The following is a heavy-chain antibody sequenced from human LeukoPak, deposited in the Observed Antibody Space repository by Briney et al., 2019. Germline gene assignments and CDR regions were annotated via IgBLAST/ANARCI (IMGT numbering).Heavy chain of an antibody. V-gene: IGHV1-2*02. D-gene: IGHD6-25*01. Sequence: ASVKVSCKASGYTFTDYYMHWVRQAPGQGLEWMGWIDPDSGGTNYAQKFQGRVTTTRDTSINTAFMELSRLTSDDTAVYYCARGSVYFDYWGQGTLVTVSS. CDR2: IDPDSGGT. CDR3: ARGSVYFDY. J-gene: IGHJ4*02. CDR1: GYTFTDYY.